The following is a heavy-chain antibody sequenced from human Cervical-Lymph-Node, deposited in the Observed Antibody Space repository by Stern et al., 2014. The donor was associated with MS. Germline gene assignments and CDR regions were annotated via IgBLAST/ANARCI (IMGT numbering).Heavy chain of an antibody. V-gene: IGHV1-69*13. Sequence: QVQLVQSGSVAKKPGSSVKVSSKVSGGTFSTERISWVRQAPGQGLEWMGSIIPIFGPADYARQFQDRVTIIADESTSEVHMELSSLRSEDTGVYYCARLGSGYDSSYLDFWGQGSLVTVSS. CDR2: IIPIFGPA. D-gene: IGHD5-12*01. CDR1: GGTFSTER. CDR3: ARLGSGYDSSYLDF. J-gene: IGHJ4*02.